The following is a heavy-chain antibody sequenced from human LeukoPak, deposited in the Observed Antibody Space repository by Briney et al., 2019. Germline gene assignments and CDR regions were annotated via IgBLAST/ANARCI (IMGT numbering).Heavy chain of an antibody. J-gene: IGHJ6*03. V-gene: IGHV4-34*01. CDR2: INHSGRT. CDR1: GGSFSGYY. D-gene: IGHD6-19*01. Sequence: SETLSLTCAVYGGSFSGYYWSWIRQPPGKGLEWIGEINHSGRTDYNPSLKSRVTISVDTSKNQFSLKLSSVTAADTAVYYCARRWLGYYYYMDVWGKGTTVTISS. CDR3: ARRWLGYYYYMDV.